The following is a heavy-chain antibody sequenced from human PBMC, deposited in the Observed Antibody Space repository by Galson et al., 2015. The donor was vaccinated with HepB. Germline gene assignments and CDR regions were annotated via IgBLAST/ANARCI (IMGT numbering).Heavy chain of an antibody. CDR1: GYTFTSYY. CDR3: ARDLTVNSYGMDV. CDR2: INPTGGYT. Sequence: SVKVSCKASGYTFTSYYIHWMRQAPGQGLEWMGLINPTGGYTTYAERFQGRVTMTRDTSTSTLYMEMSSLRSEDTAVYYCARDLTVNSYGMDVWGQGTAVTVYS. D-gene: IGHD4-17*01. V-gene: IGHV1-46*01. J-gene: IGHJ6*02.